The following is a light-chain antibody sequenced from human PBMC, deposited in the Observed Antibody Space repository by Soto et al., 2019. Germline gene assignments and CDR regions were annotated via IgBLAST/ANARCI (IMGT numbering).Light chain of an antibody. CDR3: LLSYGDVRV. J-gene: IGLJ2*01. V-gene: IGLV7-46*01. CDR2: DTS. CDR1: TGPVTSGNY. Sequence: QAVVTQEPSLTVSPGGTVTLTCGSSTGPVTSGNYPYWFQQKPGQAPRTLIYDTSNKDSWTPAQFSGSLLGGKAALTLSGAQAEDEADYYCLLSYGDVRVFGGGTKLTVL.